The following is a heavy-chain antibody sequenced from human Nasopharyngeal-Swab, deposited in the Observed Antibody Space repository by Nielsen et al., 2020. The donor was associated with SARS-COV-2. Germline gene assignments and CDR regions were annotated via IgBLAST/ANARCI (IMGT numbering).Heavy chain of an antibody. CDR3: ARPFRKGAFDI. V-gene: IGHV3-21*01. J-gene: IGHJ3*02. Sequence: WIRQPPGKGLEWISSISSTSSYIYYADSVKARFTISRDNAKNSLYLQMNSLRAEDTAVYYCARPFRKGAFDIWGQGTMVTVSS. CDR2: ISSTSSYI.